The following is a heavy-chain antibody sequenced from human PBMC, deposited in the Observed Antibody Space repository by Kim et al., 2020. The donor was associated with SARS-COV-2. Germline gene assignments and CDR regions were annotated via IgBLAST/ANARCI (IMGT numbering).Heavy chain of an antibody. V-gene: IGHV4-34*01. CDR3: ARGEGVPPLDDGNYVDY. J-gene: IGHJ4*02. D-gene: IGHD3-3*01. Sequence: HKSRVTIALDTSKNRFSLRLSSVTAADTAVYYCARGEGVPPLDDGNYVDYWGQGTLVTVSS.